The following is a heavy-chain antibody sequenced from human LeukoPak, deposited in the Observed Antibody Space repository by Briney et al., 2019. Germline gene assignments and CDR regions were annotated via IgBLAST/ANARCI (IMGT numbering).Heavy chain of an antibody. CDR1: GGSISSYY. D-gene: IGHD3-10*01. Sequence: SETLSLTCTVSGGSISSYYWSWIRQPPGKGLEWIGYMYYSGSTNYNPSLKSRVTISLDTSKNQFSLQVISVTAADTAVYYCARARSGSGTLDYWGQGTLVTVSS. CDR3: ARARSGSGTLDY. CDR2: MYYSGST. J-gene: IGHJ4*02. V-gene: IGHV4-59*01.